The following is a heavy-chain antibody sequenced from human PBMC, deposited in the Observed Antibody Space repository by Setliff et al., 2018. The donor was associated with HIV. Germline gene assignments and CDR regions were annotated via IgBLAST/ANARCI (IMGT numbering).Heavy chain of an antibody. CDR2: FDPNDGET. Sequence: GASVKVSCKVSGYSLTELSMHWVRQAPGKGLEWMGGFDPNDGETVYAQQFQGRVTMTEDISTDTAYVELTSLRSEDTAMYYCAPVSSGWFDPWGQGTLVTVSS. CDR3: APVSSGWFDP. V-gene: IGHV1-24*01. J-gene: IGHJ5*02. CDR1: GYSLTELS. D-gene: IGHD6-25*01.